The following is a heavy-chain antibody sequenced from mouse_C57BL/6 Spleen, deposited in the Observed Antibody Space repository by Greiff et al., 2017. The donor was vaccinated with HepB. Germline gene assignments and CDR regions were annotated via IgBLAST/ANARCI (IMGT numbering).Heavy chain of an antibody. CDR2: ISGGGGNT. Sequence: EVKLVESGGGLVKPGGSLKLSCAASGFTFSSYTMSWVRQTPEKRLEWVATISGGGGNTYYPDSVKGRVTISRDNAKNTLYLQMSSLRSEDTALYYCARHETWFAYWGQGTLVTVSA. CDR3: ARHETWFAY. CDR1: GFTFSSYT. J-gene: IGHJ3*01. V-gene: IGHV5-9*01.